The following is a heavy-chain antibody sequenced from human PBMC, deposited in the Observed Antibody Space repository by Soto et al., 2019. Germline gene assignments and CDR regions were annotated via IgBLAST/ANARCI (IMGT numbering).Heavy chain of an antibody. D-gene: IGHD1-20*01. CDR3: ARVGSSYINYYYMDV. J-gene: IGHJ6*03. V-gene: IGHV4-31*03. CDR1: GGSISSCGYY. Sequence: TLSLTCTVSGGSISSCGYYWSWIRQHPGKGLEWIGYIYYSGSTYYNPSLKSRVTISVDTSKNQFSLKLSSVTAADTAVYYCARVGSSYINYYYMDVWGKGTTVTVSS. CDR2: IYYSGST.